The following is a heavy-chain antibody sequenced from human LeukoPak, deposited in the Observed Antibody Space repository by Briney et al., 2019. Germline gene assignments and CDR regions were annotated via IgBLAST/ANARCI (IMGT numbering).Heavy chain of an antibody. CDR3: ARLRSLDK. V-gene: IGHV3-20*04. CDR2: INWSGDSI. Sequence: GGSLRLSCAASGFTFDDFGMSWVRQVPGKGLECVSGINWSGDSIHYADSVKGRFTISRDNAKNSLYLEMSSLRVEDTAVYFCARLRSLDKWGQGTLVTVSS. J-gene: IGHJ4*02. D-gene: IGHD5-24*01. CDR1: GFTFDDFG.